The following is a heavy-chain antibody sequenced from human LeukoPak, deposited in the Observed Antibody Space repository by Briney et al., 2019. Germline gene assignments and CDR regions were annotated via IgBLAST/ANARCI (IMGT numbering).Heavy chain of an antibody. CDR1: GFTFSDYY. V-gene: IGHV3-11*01. CDR3: ARRIAARSGGDGVRYYYYMDV. CDR2: ISSSGSTI. D-gene: IGHD6-6*01. Sequence: GGSLRLSCAASGFTFSDYYMSWIRQAPGKGLEWVSYISSSGSTIYYADSVKGRFTISRDNAKNSLYLQMNSLRAEDTAVYYCARRIAARSGGDGVRYYYYMDVWGKGTTVTVSS. J-gene: IGHJ6*03.